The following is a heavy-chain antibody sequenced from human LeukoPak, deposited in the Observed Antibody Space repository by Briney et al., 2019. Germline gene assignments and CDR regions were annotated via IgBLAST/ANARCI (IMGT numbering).Heavy chain of an antibody. CDR1: GYTFTGYY. Sequence: ASVKVSCKASGYTFTGYYTHWVRQAPGQGLEWMGWINPNSGGTNYAQKFEGRVTMTRDTSISTAYMELSRLRSEDTAVYYCARDSSSWGNYGMDVWGQGTTVTVSS. D-gene: IGHD6-13*01. CDR2: INPNSGGT. J-gene: IGHJ6*02. CDR3: ARDSSSWGNYGMDV. V-gene: IGHV1-2*02.